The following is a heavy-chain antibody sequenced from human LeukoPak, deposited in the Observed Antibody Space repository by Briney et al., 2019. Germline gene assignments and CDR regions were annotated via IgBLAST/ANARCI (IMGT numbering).Heavy chain of an antibody. J-gene: IGHJ5*02. CDR1: GDSVSSNSAA. V-gene: IGHV6-1*01. D-gene: IGHD2-2*02. Sequence: SQTLSLTCAISGDSVSSNSAAWNWIRQSPSRGLEWLGRTYYRSKWYNDYAASVKSRITINADTSKNQFSLQLNSATPEDTAVYYCARGGYCSSTSCYSWFDPWGQGTLVTVSS. CDR2: TYYRSKWYN. CDR3: ARGGYCSSTSCYSWFDP.